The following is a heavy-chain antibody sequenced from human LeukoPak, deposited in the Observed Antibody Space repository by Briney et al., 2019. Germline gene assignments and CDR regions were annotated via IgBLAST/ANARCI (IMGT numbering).Heavy chain of an antibody. D-gene: IGHD6-13*01. Sequence: GASAKVSCKASGYTFTSYAMNWVRQAPGQGLEWMGWINTNTGNPTYAQGFTGRFVFSLDTSVSTAYLQISSLKAEDTAVYYCASLTTAAGRGNWFDPWGQGTLVTVSS. CDR2: INTNTGNP. V-gene: IGHV7-4-1*02. CDR3: ASLTTAAGRGNWFDP. J-gene: IGHJ5*02. CDR1: GYTFTSYA.